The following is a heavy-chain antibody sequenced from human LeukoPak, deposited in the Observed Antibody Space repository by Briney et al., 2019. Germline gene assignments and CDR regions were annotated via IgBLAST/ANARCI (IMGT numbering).Heavy chain of an antibody. Sequence: PGGSLRLSCAASRFTFSSYWMHWVRQAPGKGQVWVSFITSDGSSTSYADYVKGRFTISRDNAKNMLYLQMNSLRAEDTAVYYCARDGSLPDYWGQGTLVTVSS. CDR2: ITSDGSST. CDR1: RFTFSSYW. CDR3: ARDGSLPDY. V-gene: IGHV3-74*01. D-gene: IGHD5-12*01. J-gene: IGHJ4*02.